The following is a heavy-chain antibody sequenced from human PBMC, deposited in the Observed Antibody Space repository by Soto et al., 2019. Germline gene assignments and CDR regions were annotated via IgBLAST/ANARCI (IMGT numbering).Heavy chain of an antibody. CDR1: GFTFSSYA. D-gene: IGHD2-2*01. Sequence: GGSLRLSCAASGFTFSSYAMSWVRQTPGKGLEWVSVISGSGGSTYYADSVKGRFTISRDNSKNTLYLQMNSLRADDTAVYYCAKDHASSRTWYYYGMDVWGQGTTVTVSS. J-gene: IGHJ6*02. CDR3: AKDHASSRTWYYYGMDV. V-gene: IGHV3-23*01. CDR2: ISGSGGST.